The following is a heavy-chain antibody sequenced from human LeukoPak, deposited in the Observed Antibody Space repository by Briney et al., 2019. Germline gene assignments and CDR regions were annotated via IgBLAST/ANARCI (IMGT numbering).Heavy chain of an antibody. J-gene: IGHJ4*02. CDR1: GHSLNEIS. V-gene: IGHV1-24*01. D-gene: IGHD5-24*01. CDR2: FDPEDGET. Sequence: GASVKVSCKVSGHSLNEISMYWVRQAPGKGLECMGVFDPEDGETIYAQRFKGRLTLTGDTPTDTVYMDLSSLRPEDTAVYYCATGATIPAGFDFWGQGTLVTVSS. CDR3: ATGATIPAGFDF.